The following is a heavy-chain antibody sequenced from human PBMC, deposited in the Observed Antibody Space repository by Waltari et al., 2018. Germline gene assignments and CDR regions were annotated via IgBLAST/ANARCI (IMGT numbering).Heavy chain of an antibody. Sequence: QVQLQDSGPGLVQPSETLSLTCTVSGGSISSSYWSWFRQPPGKGLEWIGYINYSGSTNYNPSLKSRVTISVDTSKNQFSLKLSSVTAADTAVYYCARQIVGIAGFDYWGQGTLVTVSS. J-gene: IGHJ4*02. CDR1: GGSISSSY. V-gene: IGHV4-59*01. CDR3: ARQIVGIAGFDY. D-gene: IGHD6-13*01. CDR2: INYSGST.